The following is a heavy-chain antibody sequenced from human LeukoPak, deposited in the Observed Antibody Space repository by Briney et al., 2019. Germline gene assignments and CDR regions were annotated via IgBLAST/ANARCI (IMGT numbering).Heavy chain of an antibody. CDR1: GFTFSSYW. CDR2: IKQDGSEE. J-gene: IGHJ5*02. V-gene: IGHV3-7*01. D-gene: IGHD6-19*01. CDR3: AREISSWYRTEGRFDP. Sequence: PGGSLRLSRAASGFTFSSYWMSWVRQAPGKGLEWVANIKQDGSEEYYVDSLRGRFTISRDNAKSSLYLQMNSLRVEDTAVYYCAREISSWYRTEGRFDPWGQGTLVTVSS.